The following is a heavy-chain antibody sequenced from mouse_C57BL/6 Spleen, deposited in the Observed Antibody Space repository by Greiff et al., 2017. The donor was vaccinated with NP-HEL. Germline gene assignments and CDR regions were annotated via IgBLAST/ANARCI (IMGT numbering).Heavy chain of an antibody. CDR3: ARRMVYDGDTGYAMDY. V-gene: IGHV1-55*01. D-gene: IGHD2-3*01. CDR2: IYPGSGST. J-gene: IGHJ4*01. Sequence: QVQLQQPGAELVKPGASVKMSCKASGYTFTSYWITWVKQRPGQGLEWIGDIYPGSGSTNYNEKFKSKATLTVDTSSSTAYMQLSSLTSEDSAVSYYARRMVYDGDTGYAMDYWGQGTSVTVSS. CDR1: GYTFTSYW.